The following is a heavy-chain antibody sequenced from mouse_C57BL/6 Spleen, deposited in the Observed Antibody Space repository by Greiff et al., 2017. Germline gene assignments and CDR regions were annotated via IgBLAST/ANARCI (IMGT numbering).Heavy chain of an antibody. V-gene: IGHV14-2*01. Sequence: EVQLQQSGAELVKPGASVKLSCTASGFNIKDCYMHWVKQRTEQGLEWIGRIDPEDGETKYAPKFQGKATITADTSSNTAYLQLSSLTSEDTAVYYRAAPYDGSSWLGYWGQGTLVTVSA. CDR1: GFNIKDCY. CDR3: AAPYDGSSWLGY. CDR2: IDPEDGET. D-gene: IGHD2-12*01. J-gene: IGHJ3*01.